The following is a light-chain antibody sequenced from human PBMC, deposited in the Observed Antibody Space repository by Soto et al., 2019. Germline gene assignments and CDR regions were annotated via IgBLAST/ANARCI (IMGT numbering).Light chain of an antibody. CDR3: QQYHSTPRT. J-gene: IGKJ2*02. Sequence: DIVMTQSPDSLAVSPGERATINCKSSQSVLYSSNNKNYLAWYQQKPGQPPKLLIYWASTRESGVPDRFSGSGSGTDFTLTISSLQAEDVAVYYCQQYHSTPRTFGQGTKLEIK. V-gene: IGKV4-1*01. CDR1: QSVLYSSNNKNY. CDR2: WAS.